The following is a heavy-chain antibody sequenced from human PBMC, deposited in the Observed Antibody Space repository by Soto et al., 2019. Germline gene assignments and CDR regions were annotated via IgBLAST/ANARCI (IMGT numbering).Heavy chain of an antibody. J-gene: IGHJ4*02. Sequence: PGGSLRLSCAASGFTYTRYSMNWVRQAPGKGLEWVSSISSTTNYIYYGDSVKGRFTISRDNAKNSLYLEMDSLRAEDTAVYYCARESEDLTSNFDYCGQGTRVTVSS. V-gene: IGHV3-21*06. CDR1: GFTYTRYS. CDR3: ARESEDLTSNFDY. CDR2: ISSTTNYI.